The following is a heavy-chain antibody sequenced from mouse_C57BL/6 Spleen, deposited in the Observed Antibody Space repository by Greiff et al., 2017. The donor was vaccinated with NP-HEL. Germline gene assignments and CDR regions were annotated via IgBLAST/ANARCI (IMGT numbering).Heavy chain of an antibody. D-gene: IGHD1-1*01. J-gene: IGHJ2*01. V-gene: IGHV5-4*01. CDR3: ARERNYYGSSLVYFDY. CDR2: ISDGGSYT. Sequence: EVKLVESGGGLVKPGGSLKLSCAASGFTFSSYAMSWVRQTPEKRLEWVATISDGGSYTYYPDNVKGRFTISRDNAKNNLYLQMSHLKSEDTAMYYCARERNYYGSSLVYFDYWGQGTTLTVSS. CDR1: GFTFSSYA.